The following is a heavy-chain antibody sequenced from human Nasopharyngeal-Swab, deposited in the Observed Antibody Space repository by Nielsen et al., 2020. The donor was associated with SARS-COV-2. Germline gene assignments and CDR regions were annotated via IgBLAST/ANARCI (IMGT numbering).Heavy chain of an antibody. V-gene: IGHV5-51*01. J-gene: IGHJ1*01. D-gene: IGHD1-26*01. CDR1: GYSFTTYW. CDR3: ARQEGYWPEYFQH. Sequence: GESLKISCQGSGYSFTTYWIGWVRQMPGKGLEWMGIIYPGDSDTRYSPSFQGQVTISADKSISTAYLQWSSLKASDTAMYYCARQEGYWPEYFQHWGQGTLVTVSS. CDR2: IYPGDSDT.